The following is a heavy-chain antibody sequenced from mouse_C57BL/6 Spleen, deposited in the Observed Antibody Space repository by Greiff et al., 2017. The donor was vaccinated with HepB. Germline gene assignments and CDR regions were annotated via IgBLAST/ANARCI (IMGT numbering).Heavy chain of an antibody. CDR2: INPSSGYT. CDR3: SSTMVTTGAFAY. CDR1: GYTFTSYW. J-gene: IGHJ3*01. Sequence: VQLQQSGAELAKPGASVKLSCKASGYTFTSYWMHWVKQRPGQGLEWIGYINPSSGYTKYNQKFKDKATLTADKSSSTAYMQLSSLTYEDSAVSYCSSTMVTTGAFAYWGQGTLVTVSA. V-gene: IGHV1-7*01. D-gene: IGHD2-2*01.